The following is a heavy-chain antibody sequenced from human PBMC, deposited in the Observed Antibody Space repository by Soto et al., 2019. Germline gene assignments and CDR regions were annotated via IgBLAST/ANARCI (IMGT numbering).Heavy chain of an antibody. D-gene: IGHD3-3*01. CDR3: ARDNYDFWSGYHLFDY. V-gene: IGHV4-59*01. Sequence: PSETLSLTCTVSGGSISSYYWSWIRQPPGEGLEWIGYIYCSGSTNYNPSLKSRVTISVDTSKNQFSLKLSSVTAADTAVYYCARDNYDFWSGYHLFDYWGQGTLVTVSS. CDR2: IYCSGST. J-gene: IGHJ4*02. CDR1: GGSISSYY.